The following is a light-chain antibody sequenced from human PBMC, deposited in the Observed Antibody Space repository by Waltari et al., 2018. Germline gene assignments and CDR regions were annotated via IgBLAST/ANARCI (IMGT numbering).Light chain of an antibody. CDR1: QSLVSSDGNTY. CDR2: KVS. J-gene: IGKJ1*01. V-gene: IGKV2-30*01. CDR3: MQGTHRPWT. Sequence: DVVMTQSPLSLPVTLGQPASISCRSSQSLVSSDGNTYFHWFQQRPGQSPRRLLYKVSNRDSGVPDRFSGSGSGTEFTLRINRVEAEDVGVYYCMQGTHRPWTFGQGTKVEI.